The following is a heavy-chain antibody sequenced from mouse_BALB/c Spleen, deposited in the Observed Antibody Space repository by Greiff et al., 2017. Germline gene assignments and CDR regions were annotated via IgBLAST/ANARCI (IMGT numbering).Heavy chain of an antibody. CDR1: GFTFSSFG. CDR3: AKGATDYAMDY. Sequence: EVNVVESGGGLVRPGGSRKLSCAASGFTFSSFGMHWVRQAPEKGLEWVAYISSGSSTIYYADTVKGRFTISRDNPKNTLFLQMTSLRSEDTAMYYCAKGATDYAMDYWGQGTSVTVSS. D-gene: IGHD3-1*01. CDR2: ISSGSSTI. V-gene: IGHV5-17*02. J-gene: IGHJ4*01.